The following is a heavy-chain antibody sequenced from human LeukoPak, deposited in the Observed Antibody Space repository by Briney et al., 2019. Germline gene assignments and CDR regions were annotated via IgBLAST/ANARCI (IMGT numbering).Heavy chain of an antibody. CDR2: MRYDGINT. D-gene: IGHD3-10*01. CDR1: ALTFNSYG. J-gene: IGHJ4*02. V-gene: IGHV3-30*02. CDR3: AKPPFFWFGEGGVYY. Sequence: GRSMSLSCAAYALTFNSYGMQWVRQPASKGMEWVAFMRYDGINTNYADSVKGRLTISTDHSKHTLYLQVNRLRGEDTAVYYCAKPPFFWFGEGGVYYCGQGTLVTVSS.